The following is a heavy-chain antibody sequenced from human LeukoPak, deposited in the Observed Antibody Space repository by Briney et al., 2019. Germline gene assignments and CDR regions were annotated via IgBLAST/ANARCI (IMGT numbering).Heavy chain of an antibody. V-gene: IGHV4-30-4*01. Sequence: SETLSLTGTVSGGSISSGDYYWSWIRQPPGKGLEWIGYIYYSGSTYYNPSLKSRVTISVDTSKNQFSLKLSSVTAADTAVYYCASQVVVAARGGWFDPWGQGTLVTVSS. CDR1: GGSISSGDYY. CDR3: ASQVVVAARGGWFDP. D-gene: IGHD2-15*01. J-gene: IGHJ5*02. CDR2: IYYSGST.